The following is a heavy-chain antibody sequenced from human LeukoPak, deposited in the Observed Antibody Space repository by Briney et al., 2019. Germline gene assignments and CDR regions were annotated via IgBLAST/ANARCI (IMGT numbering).Heavy chain of an antibody. V-gene: IGHV3-74*01. CDR2: ISGDGSVT. J-gene: IGHJ5*02. D-gene: IGHD4-17*01. CDR3: ATAGGETSRMGFDP. CDR1: GFTFRRYW. Sequence: GGSLRLSCADSGFTFRRYWMHWVRQTPGKGLVWVSCISGDGSVTRYADAVKGRFTISRDNTRNTLYLQMRSLRVEDMAVYYCATAGGETSRMGFDPWGQGSLVTVSS.